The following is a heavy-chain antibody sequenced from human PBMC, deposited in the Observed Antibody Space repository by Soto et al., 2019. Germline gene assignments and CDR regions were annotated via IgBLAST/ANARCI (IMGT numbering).Heavy chain of an antibody. V-gene: IGHV1-3*01. CDR3: ARVGSSSWYNDY. D-gene: IGHD6-13*01. CDR2: INAGNGNT. Sequence: ASVKVSCKASGYTFTSYAMHWVRQAPGQRLEWMGWINAGNGNTKYSQKFQGRVTITRDTSASTAYMELSSLRSEDTAVYYCARVGSSSWYNDYWGQGTLVTAPQ. J-gene: IGHJ4*02. CDR1: GYTFTSYA.